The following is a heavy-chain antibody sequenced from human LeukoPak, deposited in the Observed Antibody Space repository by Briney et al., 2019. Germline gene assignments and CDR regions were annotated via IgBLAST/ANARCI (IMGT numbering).Heavy chain of an antibody. CDR1: GGTFSGYY. CDR2: INHGGSN. J-gene: IGHJ4*02. V-gene: IGHV4-34*01. CDR3: ARGLYYYVRSGYYYVPYIHYFDN. Sequence: SETLSLTCAAYGGTFSGYYWSWIRQPPGKGLEWLGDINHGGSNNYHPSLKSRLIISVDTSKNQFSLKLSSVTAADTATYYCARGLYYYVRSGYYYVPYIHYFDNWGEGTLVTVSS. D-gene: IGHD3-22*01.